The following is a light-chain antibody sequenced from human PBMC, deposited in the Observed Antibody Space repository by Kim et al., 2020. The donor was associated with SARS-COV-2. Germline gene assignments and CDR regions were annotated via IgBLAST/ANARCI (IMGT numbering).Light chain of an antibody. CDR2: GKN. V-gene: IGLV3-19*01. J-gene: IGLJ3*02. CDR1: SLRSYY. Sequence: SSELTQDPAVSVALGQTVRITCQGDSLRSYYASWYQQKPGQAPLLVIYGKNNRPSGIPDRFSCSSSGNTASLTITWAQAEDEADYYCNSRDSSGNHLRVF. CDR3: NSRDSSGNHLRV.